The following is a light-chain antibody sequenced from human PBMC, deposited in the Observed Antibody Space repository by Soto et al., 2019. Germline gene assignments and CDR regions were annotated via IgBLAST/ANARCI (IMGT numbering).Light chain of an antibody. CDR1: SSDVGAYIF. CDR3: CSYAGSSTFSYV. V-gene: IGLV2-8*01. CDR2: DVN. Sequence: QSVLTQPPSASGSPGQSVTISCTGTSSDVGAYIFVSWYQQHPGKAPKLMVYDVNRRPPGVPDRFFGSKSGNTASLTVSGLQAEDEADYYCCSYAGSSTFSYVFGTGTKVTVL. J-gene: IGLJ1*01.